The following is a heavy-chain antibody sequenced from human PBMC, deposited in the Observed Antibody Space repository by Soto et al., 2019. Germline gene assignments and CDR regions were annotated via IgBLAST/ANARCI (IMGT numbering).Heavy chain of an antibody. V-gene: IGHV1-3*01. CDR1: GYTFTSYA. CDR3: ARGPYYDFWSGSPPFDY. Sequence: ASVKVSCKASGYTFTSYAMHWVRQAPGQRLEWMGWINAGNGNTKYSQKFQGRVTITRDTSASTAYMELSSLRSEDTAVYYCARGPYYDFWSGSPPFDYWGQGTLVTVSS. J-gene: IGHJ4*02. CDR2: INAGNGNT. D-gene: IGHD3-3*01.